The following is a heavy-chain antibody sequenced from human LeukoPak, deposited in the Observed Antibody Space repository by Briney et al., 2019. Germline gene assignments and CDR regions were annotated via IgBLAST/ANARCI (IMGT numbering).Heavy chain of an antibody. CDR2: IYQSGST. V-gene: IGHV4-30-2*01. Sequence: SQTLSLTCTVSGGSISSGGYYWSWIRQPPGKGLEWIGYIYQSGSTYYNPSLKSRVTISVDRSKNQFSLKLTSVTAADTAVYYCARGVGGQQLVRFDYWGQGTLVTVSS. CDR3: ARGVGGQQLVRFDY. D-gene: IGHD6-13*01. J-gene: IGHJ4*02. CDR1: GGSISSGGYY.